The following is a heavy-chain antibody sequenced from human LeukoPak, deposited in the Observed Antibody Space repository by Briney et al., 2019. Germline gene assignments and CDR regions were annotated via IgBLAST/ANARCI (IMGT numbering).Heavy chain of an antibody. V-gene: IGHV1-69*04. J-gene: IGHJ4*02. D-gene: IGHD5-18*01. CDR2: VIPTLGIA. CDR3: AREYGGGYSYGYYY. Sequence: GSSVTDSCKPSGGTFLNYAISWVRQAPGQGREWVGRVIPTLGIANYAQSFQGRVTITADKSTGTAYMQLSSLRSEDTAVYYCAREYGGGYSYGYYYWGQGTLVSVSS. CDR1: GGTFLNYA.